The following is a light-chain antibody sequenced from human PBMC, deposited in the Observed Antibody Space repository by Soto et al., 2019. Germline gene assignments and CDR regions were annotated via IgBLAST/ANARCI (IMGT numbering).Light chain of an antibody. CDR2: GAS. Sequence: EIVMTQSTATLSVSPGERATLSCRASQSVSSNLAWYQQKPGQAPRLLIYGASTRATGSPARFSGSGSGREFTLTISSLQSEDFAVYYCQQYNSLPPWTFGQGTKVEIK. CDR1: QSVSSN. CDR3: QQYNSLPPWT. J-gene: IGKJ1*01. V-gene: IGKV3-15*01.